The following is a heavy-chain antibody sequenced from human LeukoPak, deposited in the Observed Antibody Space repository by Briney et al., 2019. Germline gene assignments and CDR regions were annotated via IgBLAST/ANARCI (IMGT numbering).Heavy chain of an antibody. CDR1: GFTFSSYW. CDR2: IKQDGSEK. V-gene: IGHV3-7*03. D-gene: IGHD6-13*01. CDR3: AKLGIAAAGPPDY. Sequence: GGSLRLSCAASGFTFSSYWMSWVRQAPGKGLEWVANIKQDGSEKYYVDSVKGRFTISRDNAKNSLYLQMNSLRAEDTAVYYCAKLGIAAAGPPDYWGQGTLVTVSS. J-gene: IGHJ4*02.